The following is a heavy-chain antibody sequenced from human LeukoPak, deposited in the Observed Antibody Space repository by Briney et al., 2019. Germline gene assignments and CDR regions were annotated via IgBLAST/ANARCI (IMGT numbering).Heavy chain of an antibody. Sequence: GASVKVSCKASGYTFTGYYMHWVRQAPGQGLGWMGWINPNSGGTNYAQKFQGRVTMTRDTSVSTAYMELSRLRSDDTAVYYCARNPGSIAAAGEADYWGQGTLVTVSS. J-gene: IGHJ4*02. CDR3: ARNPGSIAAAGEADY. D-gene: IGHD6-13*01. V-gene: IGHV1-2*02. CDR1: GYTFTGYY. CDR2: INPNSGGT.